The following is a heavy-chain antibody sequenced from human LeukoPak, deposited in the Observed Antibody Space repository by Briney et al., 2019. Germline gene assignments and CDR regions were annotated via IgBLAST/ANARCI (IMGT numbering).Heavy chain of an antibody. J-gene: IGHJ4*02. D-gene: IGHD3-3*01. Sequence: PGGSLRLSCAASEFTFSSYGMHWVRQAPGKGLEWVAVISYDGSNKYYADSVKGRFTISRDNSKNTLYLQMNSLRAEDTAVYYCARPHDYWSGYQSAIDYWGQGTLVTVSS. CDR3: ARPHDYWSGYQSAIDY. CDR1: EFTFSSYG. V-gene: IGHV3-30*03. CDR2: ISYDGSNK.